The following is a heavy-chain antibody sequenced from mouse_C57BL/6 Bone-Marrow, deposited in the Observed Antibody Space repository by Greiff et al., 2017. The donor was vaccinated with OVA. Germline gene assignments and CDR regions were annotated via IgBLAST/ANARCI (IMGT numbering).Heavy chain of an antibody. CDR1: GFTFSSYG. CDR2: ISSGGSYT. D-gene: IGHD2-12*01. Sequence: EVHLVESGGDLVKPGGSLKLSCAASGFTFSSYGMSWVRQTPDKRLEWVATISSGGSYTYYPDSVKGRFTISRDNAKNTLYLQMSSLKSEDTAMYYCARHDHYSRPWGTGTTVTVSS. CDR3: ARHDHYSRP. J-gene: IGHJ1*03. V-gene: IGHV5-6*01.